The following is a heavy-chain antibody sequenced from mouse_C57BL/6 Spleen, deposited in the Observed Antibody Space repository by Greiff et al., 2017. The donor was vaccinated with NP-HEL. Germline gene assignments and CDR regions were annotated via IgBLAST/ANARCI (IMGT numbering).Heavy chain of an antibody. Sequence: EVQLQQSGPELVKPGASVKMSCKASGYTFTDYNMHWVKQSHGKSLEWIGYINPNNGGTSYNQKFKGKATLTVNKSSNTAYMELRSLTSEDSAVYYCARWGTTVDYYAMDYWGQGTSVTVSS. D-gene: IGHD1-1*01. CDR2: INPNNGGT. J-gene: IGHJ4*01. CDR3: ARWGTTVDYYAMDY. CDR1: GYTFTDYN. V-gene: IGHV1-22*01.